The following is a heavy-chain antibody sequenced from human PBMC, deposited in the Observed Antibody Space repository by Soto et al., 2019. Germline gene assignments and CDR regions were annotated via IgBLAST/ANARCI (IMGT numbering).Heavy chain of an antibody. CDR2: ISSSSSYI. J-gene: IGHJ4*02. V-gene: IGHV3-21*01. CDR3: ARVDSSGWYDFDY. CDR1: GFTFSSYS. D-gene: IGHD6-19*01. Sequence: GGSLRLSCAASGFTFSSYSMNWVRQAPGKGLEWVSSISSSSSYIYYADSVKGRFTISRDNAKNSLYLQMNSLRAEDTAVYYCARVDSSGWYDFDYWGQGTLVTVSS.